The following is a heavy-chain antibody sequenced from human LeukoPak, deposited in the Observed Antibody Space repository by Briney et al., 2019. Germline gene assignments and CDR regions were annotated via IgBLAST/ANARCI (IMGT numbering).Heavy chain of an antibody. CDR3: AKDTIRYSSGWYEVYFDY. D-gene: IGHD6-19*01. CDR1: GFTFSSYA. CDR2: ISGSGGST. V-gene: IGHV3-23*01. Sequence: PGGSLRLSCAASGFTFSSYAMSWVRQAPGKGLEWVSAISGSGGSTYYADSVKGRFTISRDNAKNSLYLQMNSLRAEDTALYYCAKDTIRYSSGWYEVYFDYWGQGTLVTVSS. J-gene: IGHJ4*02.